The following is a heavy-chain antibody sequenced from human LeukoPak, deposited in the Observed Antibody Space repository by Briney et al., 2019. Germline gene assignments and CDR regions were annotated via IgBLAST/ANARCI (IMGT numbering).Heavy chain of an antibody. D-gene: IGHD3-22*01. CDR3: ARVAYYDSSGYYYSGNYYYYYMDV. J-gene: IGHJ6*03. CDR1: GGSISSFY. Sequence: SSETLSLTCTVSGGSISSFYWSWIRQPPGKGLEWIGEINHSGSTNYNPSLKSRVTISVDTSKNQFSLKLSSVTAADTAVYYCARVAYYDSSGYYYSGNYYYYYMDVWGKGTTVTISS. CDR2: INHSGST. V-gene: IGHV4-34*01.